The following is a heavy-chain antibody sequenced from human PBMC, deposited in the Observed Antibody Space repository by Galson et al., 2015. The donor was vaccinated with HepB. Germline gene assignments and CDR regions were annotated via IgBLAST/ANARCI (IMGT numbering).Heavy chain of an antibody. D-gene: IGHD3-3*01. CDR3: GRVLPSGHQGPYYGMDV. CDR2: ISYSGTT. Sequence: ETLSLTCSVSGASISTTGFFWGWIRQTPGKGLEWIATISYSGTTYYNPSLRSRVTISVDTSKNQFSLKLSSVTAADTAVHYCGRVLPSGHQGPYYGMDVWGQGTMVPVSS. J-gene: IGHJ6*02. CDR1: GASISTTGFF. V-gene: IGHV4-39*07.